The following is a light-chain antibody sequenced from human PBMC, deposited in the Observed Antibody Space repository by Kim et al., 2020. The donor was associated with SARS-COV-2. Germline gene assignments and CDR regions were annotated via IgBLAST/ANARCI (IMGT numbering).Light chain of an antibody. CDR1: ASNGSSGW. J-gene: IGKJ1*01. CDR2: ETS. Sequence: AGDRVSITCRASASNGSSGWVAWYQQKPAKAPEVLIYETSTLESGVSSRFSGSGSGTEFTLTISSLQPEDVATYYCQQYNTYSATFGQGTKVDIK. CDR3: QQYNTYSAT. V-gene: IGKV1-5*01.